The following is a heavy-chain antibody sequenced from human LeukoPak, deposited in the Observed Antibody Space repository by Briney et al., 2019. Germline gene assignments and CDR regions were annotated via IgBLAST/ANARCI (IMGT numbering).Heavy chain of an antibody. D-gene: IGHD2-21*02. Sequence: GASVKVSCRVSGYTLTELSMHWVRQPPGKGCVWVWGIEPGEGETNYAQKHQGRVTMTQDTSTDTDYIELGSLRLEDTAVYYCAIDGKGCVGDRYWDYWGQGTLVTVSS. CDR1: GYTLTELS. J-gene: IGHJ4*02. CDR3: AIDGKGCVGDRYWDY. CDR2: IEPGEGET. V-gene: IGHV1-24*01.